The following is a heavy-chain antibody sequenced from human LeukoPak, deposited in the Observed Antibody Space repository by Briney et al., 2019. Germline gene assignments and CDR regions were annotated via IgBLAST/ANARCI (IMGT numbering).Heavy chain of an antibody. CDR3: ARVGSTWSYFDY. CDR1: GFTFSSYS. V-gene: IGHV3-21*01. Sequence: GGSLRLSCAASGFTFSSYSMNWVRQAPGKGLEWVSFMSGSSNYIYYADSVKGRFTISRDSAKNSLYLQMNRLRAEDTAVYYCARVGSTWSYFDYWGQGTLVTVSS. D-gene: IGHD6-13*01. CDR2: MSGSSNYI. J-gene: IGHJ4*02.